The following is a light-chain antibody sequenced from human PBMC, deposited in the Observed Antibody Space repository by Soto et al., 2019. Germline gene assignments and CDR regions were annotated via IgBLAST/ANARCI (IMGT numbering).Light chain of an antibody. CDR1: QSVSNSA. J-gene: IGKJ1*01. V-gene: IGKV3-20*01. CDR3: QQYGSSPPWT. Sequence: SCRASQSVSNSALAWYLKKPGQAPRLFIYGASSRATGIPDRFSGGGSGTGLTLTISRLEPEDFAVYYCQQYGSSPPWTFGQGTKVDI. CDR2: GAS.